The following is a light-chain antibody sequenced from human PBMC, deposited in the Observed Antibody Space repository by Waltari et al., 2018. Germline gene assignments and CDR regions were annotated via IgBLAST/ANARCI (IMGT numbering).Light chain of an antibody. V-gene: IGLV3-21*02. J-gene: IGLJ2*01. CDR1: NIERKT. Sequence: SYVLTQPPSVSVAPGQTARITCGGNNIERKTVHWYQQRPGQAPVVVVYDDSDRPSRIPERFSCSNSGNTATLTISRVEVGDEADYYCHVWDSSSDHLVIFGGGTRLTVL. CDR2: DDS. CDR3: HVWDSSSDHLVI.